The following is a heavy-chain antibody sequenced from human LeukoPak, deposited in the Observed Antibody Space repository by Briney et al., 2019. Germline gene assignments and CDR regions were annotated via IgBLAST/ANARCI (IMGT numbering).Heavy chain of an antibody. D-gene: IGHD2-2*01. CDR3: AKDQSVPYQLFAFDI. CDR1: GFTVSSNY. Sequence: GGSLRLSCAASGFTVSSNYMSWVRQAPGKGLEWVSIIYSGGGTYYADSVKGRFTISRDNSKNTLYLQMNSLRAEDTAVYYCAKDQSVPYQLFAFDIWGQGTMVTVSS. V-gene: IGHV3-53*01. J-gene: IGHJ3*02. CDR2: IYSGGGT.